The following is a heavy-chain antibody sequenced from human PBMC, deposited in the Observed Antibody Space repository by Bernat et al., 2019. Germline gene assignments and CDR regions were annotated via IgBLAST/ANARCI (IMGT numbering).Heavy chain of an antibody. CDR1: GFMFSIYW. CDR3: GRSGGSPDY. Sequence: EVQLVESGGALVQPGGSLRLSCAASGFMFSIYWMTWVRQTPGKGLEWVASIKEDGSEKYYVDSGRGRFTISRDNAKNSLFLQLNSLRAEDTAVYYCGRSGGSPDYWGQGTLVTVSS. CDR2: IKEDGSEK. V-gene: IGHV3-7*01. D-gene: IGHD2-15*01. J-gene: IGHJ4*02.